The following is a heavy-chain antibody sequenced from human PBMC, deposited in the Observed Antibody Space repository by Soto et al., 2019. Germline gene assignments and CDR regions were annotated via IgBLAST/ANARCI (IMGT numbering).Heavy chain of an antibody. CDR1: GGSVSSGSYY. Sequence: PSETLSLTCTVSGGSVSSGSYYWSWMRHPPGKGLEWMGYIYYSGSTNYNPSLKRRVTISVDTSKNQVSLKLSSVTAADTAVYYSARLKRITEFDYWGQGTLFTVSS. CDR2: IYYSGST. V-gene: IGHV4-61*01. CDR3: ARLKRITEFDY. J-gene: IGHJ4*02.